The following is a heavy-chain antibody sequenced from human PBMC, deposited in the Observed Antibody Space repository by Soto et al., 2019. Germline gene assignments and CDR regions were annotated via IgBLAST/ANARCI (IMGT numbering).Heavy chain of an antibody. V-gene: IGHV4-39*01. CDR1: GGITSSNSYL. J-gene: IGHJ6*02. CDR2: IYSSENT. CDR3: ARLNGYCISTNCHGYYGMDV. D-gene: IGHD2-2*03. Sequence: PETWPLPMTVSGGITSSNSYLGRWIRHSPGKGLGWIGTIYSSENTYYNPSILRRVTISVDTSKNEFSLRLSSVTAADTAVYYCARLNGYCISTNCHGYYGMDVWGQGTTVT.